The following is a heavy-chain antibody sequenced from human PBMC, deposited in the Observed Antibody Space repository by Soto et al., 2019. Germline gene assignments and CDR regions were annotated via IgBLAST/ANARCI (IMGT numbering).Heavy chain of an antibody. CDR2: ISSSSSYI. J-gene: IGHJ3*02. CDR3: ARGKEGIVSAFDI. CDR1: GFTFSSYS. Sequence: SLRLSYAASGFTFSSYSMNWVRQAPGKGLEWVSSISSSSSYIYYADSVKGRFTISRDNAKNSLYLQMNSLRAEDTAVYYCARGKEGIVSAFDIWGQGTMVTVSS. V-gene: IGHV3-21*01. D-gene: IGHD3-16*02.